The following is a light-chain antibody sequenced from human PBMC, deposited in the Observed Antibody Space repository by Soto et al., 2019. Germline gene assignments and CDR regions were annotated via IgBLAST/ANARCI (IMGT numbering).Light chain of an antibody. CDR1: SSNIGGNS. CDR3: GSWDSSLSAYV. CDR2: DDD. V-gene: IGLV1-51*01. Sequence: QSVMMQPPSVSAAPGQKVTISCSGSSSNIGGNSVSWYQQLPGTAPKLLIYDDDKRPSGIPDRFSGSKSGTSATLGITGFQTGDEADYYCGSWDSSLSAYVFATGTKLTVL. J-gene: IGLJ1*01.